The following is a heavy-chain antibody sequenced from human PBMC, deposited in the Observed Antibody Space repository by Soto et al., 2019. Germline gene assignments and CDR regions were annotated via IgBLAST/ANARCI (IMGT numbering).Heavy chain of an antibody. CDR1: GGSISSYY. J-gene: IGHJ6*02. CDR2: IYYSGST. V-gene: IGHV4-59*01. CDR3: ARDTIYGSGSYYYYYGMDV. D-gene: IGHD3-10*01. Sequence: SETLSLTCTVSGGSISSYYWSWIRQPPGKGLEWIGYIYYSGSTNDNPSLKRRVTISVDTSKNQFSLKLSSVTAADTAVYYCARDTIYGSGSYYYYYGMDVWGQGTTVTVSS.